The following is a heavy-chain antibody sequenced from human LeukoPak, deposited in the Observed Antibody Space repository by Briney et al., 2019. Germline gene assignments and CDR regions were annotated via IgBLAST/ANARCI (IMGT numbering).Heavy chain of an antibody. CDR2: INSDGTST. CDR3: ARVRDGYSTEGFDY. J-gene: IGHJ4*02. CDR1: GLSFTNYW. D-gene: IGHD5-24*01. Sequence: PGGTLRLSCAASGLSFTNYWVHWVRQAPGKGLVWVSRINSDGTSTTYADSVKGRFTISRDNAKNTLYLQMKSLRVEDTAVYYCARVRDGYSTEGFDYWGQGTLVTVSS. V-gene: IGHV3-74*01.